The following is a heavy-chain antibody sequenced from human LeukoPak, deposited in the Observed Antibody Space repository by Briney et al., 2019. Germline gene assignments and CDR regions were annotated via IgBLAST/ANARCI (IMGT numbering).Heavy chain of an antibody. CDR2: IIPIFGTA. Sequence: SVTVSCTASGGTFSSYAISWVRQAPGQGLEWMGGIIPIFGTANYAQKFQGRVTITADESTSTAYMELSSLRSEDTAVYYCARVVGGGYYDSSGYFKWGAFDIWGQGTMVTVSS. V-gene: IGHV1-69*01. J-gene: IGHJ3*02. D-gene: IGHD3-22*01. CDR1: GGTFSSYA. CDR3: ARVVGGGYYDSSGYFKWGAFDI.